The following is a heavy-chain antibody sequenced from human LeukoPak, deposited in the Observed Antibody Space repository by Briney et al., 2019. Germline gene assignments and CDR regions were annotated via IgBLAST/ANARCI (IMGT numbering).Heavy chain of an antibody. Sequence: PGGSLRLSCAASGFTVSSNYMSWVRQAPGKGLEWVSVIYSGGSTYYADSVKGRFTISRDNSKNTLYLQMNSLRVEDTAVYYCARDGYSSSGYFQHWGQGTLVTVSS. D-gene: IGHD6-19*01. CDR2: IYSGGST. J-gene: IGHJ1*01. V-gene: IGHV3-53*01. CDR3: ARDGYSSSGYFQH. CDR1: GFTVSSNY.